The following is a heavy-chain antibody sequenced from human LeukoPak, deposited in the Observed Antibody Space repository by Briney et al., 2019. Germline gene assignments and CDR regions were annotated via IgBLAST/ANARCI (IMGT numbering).Heavy chain of an antibody. CDR2: IYYSGST. CDR3: ARDGAYCSSTSCYSSYYYYYGMDV. Sequence: KASETPSLTCTVSGGSISCYYWSWIRQPPGKGLEWIGYIYYSGSTNYNPSLKSRVTISVDTSKNQFSLKLSSVTAADTAVYYCARDGAYCSSTSCYSSYYYYYGMDVWGQGTTVTVSS. D-gene: IGHD2-2*01. V-gene: IGHV4-59*01. CDR1: GGSISCYY. J-gene: IGHJ6*02.